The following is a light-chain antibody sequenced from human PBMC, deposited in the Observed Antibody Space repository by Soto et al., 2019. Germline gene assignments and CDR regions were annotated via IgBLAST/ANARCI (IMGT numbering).Light chain of an antibody. Sequence: EIVLTQSPGTLSLSPGERVTLSCRASQSFGSTYLAWYQQKPGQAPRLLIYGASSRATGIPDRFSGSGSGTDFTLTISRLEPEDFAVYYCQQYNNWPPGATFGPGTKVDIK. V-gene: IGKV3-20*01. CDR1: QSFGSTY. J-gene: IGKJ3*01. CDR2: GAS. CDR3: QQYNNWPPGAT.